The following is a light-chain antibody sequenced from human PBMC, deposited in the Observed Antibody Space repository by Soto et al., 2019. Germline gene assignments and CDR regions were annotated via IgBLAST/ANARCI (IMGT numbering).Light chain of an antibody. Sequence: QSALTQPPSASGTPGQRVTISCSGSSSNIGSNTVNWYQQLPGTAPKLLIYSNNQRPSGVPDRFSGSKSGTSASLAISGLXSEDEADYYCAAWDDSLNGDVFGTGTKVTVL. V-gene: IGLV1-44*01. J-gene: IGLJ1*01. CDR3: AAWDDSLNGDV. CDR2: SNN. CDR1: SSNIGSNT.